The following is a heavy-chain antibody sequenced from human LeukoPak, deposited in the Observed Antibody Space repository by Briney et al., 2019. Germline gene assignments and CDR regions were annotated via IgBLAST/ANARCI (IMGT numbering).Heavy chain of an antibody. CDR3: ARSAWAYAFDI. CDR2: IKQDGSEK. Sequence: GGFLRLSCAASGFTFSSYWMSWVRQAPGKGLEWVANIKQDGSEKYYVDSVKGRFTISRDNAKNSLYLQMNSLRAEDTAVYYCARSAWAYAFDIWGQGTMVTVSS. J-gene: IGHJ3*02. V-gene: IGHV3-7*01. CDR1: GFTFSSYW. D-gene: IGHD1-26*01.